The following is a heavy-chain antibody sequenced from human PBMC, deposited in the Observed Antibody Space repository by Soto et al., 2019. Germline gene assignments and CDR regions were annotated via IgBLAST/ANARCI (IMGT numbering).Heavy chain of an antibody. V-gene: IGHV3-15*01. CDR3: TKDRAVVPTWSD. J-gene: IGHJ4*02. CDR2: ILTETDGGTT. Sequence: PGGSLRLSCTASGFSLSNAWMSWVRQAPGRGLEWVARILTETDGGTTDYAAPVRGRFTISRDDSKNTLYLQMNSLGVEDTAVYYCTKDRAVVPTWSDWGPGTLVTVSS. D-gene: IGHD3-22*01. CDR1: GFSLSNAW.